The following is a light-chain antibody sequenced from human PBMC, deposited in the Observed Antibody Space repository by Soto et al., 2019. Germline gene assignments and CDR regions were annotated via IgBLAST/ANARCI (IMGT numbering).Light chain of an antibody. J-gene: IGKJ1*01. CDR2: AAS. Sequence: DIQMTQPPSSLSASVGDRVTITCRASQGIGKGLAWYQQKPGKVPTVLIYAASTLQSGVPSRFSGSGSGTDFTLTISSLQPDDVATYYCQKYDSAPCAFGQGTKVEIK. CDR1: QGIGKG. V-gene: IGKV1-27*01. CDR3: QKYDSAPCA.